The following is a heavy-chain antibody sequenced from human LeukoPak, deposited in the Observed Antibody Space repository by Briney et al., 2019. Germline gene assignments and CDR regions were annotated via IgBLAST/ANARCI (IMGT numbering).Heavy chain of an antibody. CDR3: ARQSGGTYQDFDY. D-gene: IGHD1-26*01. J-gene: IGHJ4*02. CDR2: FYSSGTT. V-gene: IGHV4-39*01. CDR1: GGSISTSAYY. Sequence: SETLSLTCTASGGSISTSAYYWGWIRQPPGKGLVWIGSFYSSGTTYYNPSLKSRLTISVDTAKNQFSLNLSSVIAADTAVYYCARQSGGTYQDFDYWGRGILVTVSS.